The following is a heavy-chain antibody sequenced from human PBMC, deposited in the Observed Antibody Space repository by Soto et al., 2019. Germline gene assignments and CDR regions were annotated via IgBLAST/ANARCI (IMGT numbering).Heavy chain of an antibody. CDR1: GFTFSSYG. D-gene: IGHD5-12*01. Sequence: HPGGSLRLSCAASGFTFSSYGMHWVRQAPGKGLEWVAVIWYDGSNKYYVDSVKGRFTISRDNSKNTLYLQMNSLRAEDTAVYYCARDWIVATITGYYYYYGMDVWGQGTTVTVSS. CDR3: ARDWIVATITGYYYYYGMDV. V-gene: IGHV3-33*01. J-gene: IGHJ6*02. CDR2: IWYDGSNK.